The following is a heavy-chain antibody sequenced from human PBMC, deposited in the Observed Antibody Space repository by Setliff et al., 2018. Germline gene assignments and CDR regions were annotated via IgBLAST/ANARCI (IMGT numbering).Heavy chain of an antibody. Sequence: SVKVSCKASGDTFSTYALSWVRQAPGQGLEWMGGIIPLLETAKYAQKFQGRVTITADESTSTGYMELRSLRSDDTAVYYCARELRSPYWHLDSWGQGTQVTVSS. D-gene: IGHD3-16*01. CDR3: ARELRSPYWHLDS. V-gene: IGHV1-69*13. J-gene: IGHJ5*01. CDR2: IIPLLETA. CDR1: GDTFSTYA.